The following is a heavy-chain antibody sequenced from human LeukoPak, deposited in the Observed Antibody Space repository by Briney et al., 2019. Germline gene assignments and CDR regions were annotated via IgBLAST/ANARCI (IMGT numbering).Heavy chain of an antibody. CDR1: GFTFNNYA. Sequence: QPGVSLRLSCAASGFTFNNYAMNWVRQAPGKGLELVSVISGSGGSTHYADSVKGRFTISRDNSNDTLYLQMNSLRAEDTAVYYCAKGTGYTSSSGSVLDYWGQGTLVTVSS. D-gene: IGHD6-6*01. V-gene: IGHV3-23*01. CDR3: AKGTGYTSSSGSVLDY. J-gene: IGHJ4*02. CDR2: ISGSGGST.